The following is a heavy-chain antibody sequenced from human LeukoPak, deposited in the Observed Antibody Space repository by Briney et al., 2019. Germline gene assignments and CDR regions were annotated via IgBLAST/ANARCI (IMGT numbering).Heavy chain of an antibody. CDR3: ARDTWGFEN. J-gene: IGHJ4*02. CDR1: GFTFSRDA. D-gene: IGHD3-16*01. Sequence: GGSLRLSCAASGFTFSRDAMNWVRQAPGKGLEWVSYISITSSTKYYADAVRGRFSISRDNARNSLYLQVDSLRAEDTAVYFCARDTWGFENWGQGTLVTVSS. CDR2: ISITSSTK. V-gene: IGHV3-48*04.